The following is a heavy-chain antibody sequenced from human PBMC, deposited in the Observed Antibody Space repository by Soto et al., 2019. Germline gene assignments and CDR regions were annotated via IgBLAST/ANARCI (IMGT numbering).Heavy chain of an antibody. V-gene: IGHV3-30-3*01. CDR3: ARDDGDYFDY. CDR1: GFTFSSYA. Sequence: QVQLVESGGGVVQPRRSLRLSCAASGFTFSSYAMHWVRQAPGKGLEWVAVISYDGGNKYYADSVKGRFTFSRDNSKNTLYLQMNSLRAEDTAVYYCARDDGDYFDYWGQGTLVTVSS. D-gene: IGHD3-10*01. J-gene: IGHJ4*02. CDR2: ISYDGGNK.